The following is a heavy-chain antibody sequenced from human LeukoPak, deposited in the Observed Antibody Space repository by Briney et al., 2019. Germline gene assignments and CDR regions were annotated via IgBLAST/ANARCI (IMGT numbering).Heavy chain of an antibody. D-gene: IGHD3-22*01. J-gene: IGHJ4*02. CDR3: ARSLDYDSSPGDY. CDR2: ISAYNGNT. CDR1: GGTFSSYA. V-gene: IGHV1-18*01. Sequence: GASVKVSCKASGGTFSSYAISWVRQAPGQGLEWMGWISAYNGNTNYAQKLQGRVTMTTDTSTSTAYMELRSLRSDDTAVYYCARSLDYDSSPGDYWGQGTLVTVSS.